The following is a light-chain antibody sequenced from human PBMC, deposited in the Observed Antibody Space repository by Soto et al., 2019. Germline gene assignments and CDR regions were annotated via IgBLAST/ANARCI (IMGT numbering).Light chain of an antibody. J-gene: IGKJ4*01. CDR1: QTVYNY. CDR3: QQRYDWPLT. Sequence: EIVLTQSPATLSLSPGARATLSCRASQTVYNYLVWYQQRPGQAPRLLISDASNRATGIPARFSGSGSGTDFTLTINSLEPEDLAIYFCQQRYDWPLTFGGGSKIEMK. CDR2: DAS. V-gene: IGKV3-11*01.